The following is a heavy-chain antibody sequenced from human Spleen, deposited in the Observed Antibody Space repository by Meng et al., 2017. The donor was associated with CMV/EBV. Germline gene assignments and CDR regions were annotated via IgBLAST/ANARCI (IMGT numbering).Heavy chain of an antibody. CDR2: IWHDGSKK. J-gene: IGHJ6*02. CDR1: GFTFTSYG. D-gene: IGHD5-18*01. V-gene: IGHV3-30*02. CDR3: AKDGRETAFV. Sequence: LSCAASGFTFTSYGMRWVRQAPGKGLEWVALIWHDGSKKDYADSVKGRFTISRDDSKSTLYLDMNSLSAEDTAVYYCAKDGRETAFVWGQGTAVTVSS.